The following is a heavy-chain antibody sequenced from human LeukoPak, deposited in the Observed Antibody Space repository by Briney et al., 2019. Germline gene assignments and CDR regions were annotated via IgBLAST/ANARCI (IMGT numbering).Heavy chain of an antibody. V-gene: IGHV5-51*01. CDR2: IYPGDSDT. CDR1: GYSFTSYW. CDR3: ARQEDIVVVPAARAFDI. Sequence: ESPKISCKGSGYSFTSYWIGWVRQMPGKGLEWMGIIYPGDSDTRYSPSFQGQVTISADKSISTAYLQWSSLKASDTAMYYCARQEDIVVVPAARAFDIWGQGTMVTVSS. J-gene: IGHJ3*02. D-gene: IGHD2-2*01.